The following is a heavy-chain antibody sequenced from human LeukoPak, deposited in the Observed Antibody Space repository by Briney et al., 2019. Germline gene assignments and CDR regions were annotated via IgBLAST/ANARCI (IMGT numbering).Heavy chain of an antibody. V-gene: IGHV4-34*01. J-gene: IGHJ1*01. CDR1: GGSFSGYY. CDR2: INHSGST. CDR3: ASTAIGWFGELLSYFQH. Sequence: SETLSLTCAVYGGSFSGYYWSWIRQPPGKGLEWIGEINHSGSTNYNPSLKSRVTISVDTSKNQFSLKLSSVTAADTAVYYCASTAIGWFGELLSYFQHWGQGTLVTVSS. D-gene: IGHD3-10*01.